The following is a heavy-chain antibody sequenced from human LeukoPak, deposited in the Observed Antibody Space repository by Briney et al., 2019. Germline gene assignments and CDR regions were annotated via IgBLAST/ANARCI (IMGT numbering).Heavy chain of an antibody. Sequence: ASVKVSCKASGYTFPSYFMHWVRQAPGQGLEWMGIINPTGGSTTYAQKFQGRVTMTRDTSTSTVYMELSSLRSDDTAVYYCAREQHPYYDSSGYSFFDYWGQGTLVTVSS. CDR3: AREQHPYYDSSGYSFFDY. J-gene: IGHJ4*02. V-gene: IGHV1-46*01. D-gene: IGHD3-22*01. CDR1: GYTFPSYF. CDR2: INPTGGST.